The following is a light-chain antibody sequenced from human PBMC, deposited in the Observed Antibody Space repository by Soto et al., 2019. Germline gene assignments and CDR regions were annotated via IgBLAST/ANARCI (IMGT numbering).Light chain of an antibody. J-gene: IGLJ2*01. CDR3: QSYDSRVIGMV. CDR2: ADN. Sequence: QSVLTQPPSVSGAPGQRVTISCTGTNSNIGTGFHVNWYQQLPGTAPRLLIYADNTRPSGVPDRFSDSKSDTSASLAITGLQSEDEADYYCQSYDSRVIGMVFGGGTRLTVL. CDR1: NSNIGTGFH. V-gene: IGLV1-40*01.